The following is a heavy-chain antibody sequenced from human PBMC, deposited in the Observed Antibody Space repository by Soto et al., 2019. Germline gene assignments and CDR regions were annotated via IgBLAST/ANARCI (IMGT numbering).Heavy chain of an antibody. CDR1: GYTFTSYY. Sequence: ASVKVSCKASGYTFTSYYMHWVRQAPGQGLEWMGIINPSGGSTSYAQKFQGRVTMTRDTSTSTVYMELSSLRSEDTAVYYCARGGGSKAILVVTAPTNYYYYYGMDVWGQGTTVTVSS. V-gene: IGHV1-46*01. CDR3: ARGGGSKAILVVTAPTNYYYYYGMDV. CDR2: INPSGGST. J-gene: IGHJ6*02. D-gene: IGHD2-21*02.